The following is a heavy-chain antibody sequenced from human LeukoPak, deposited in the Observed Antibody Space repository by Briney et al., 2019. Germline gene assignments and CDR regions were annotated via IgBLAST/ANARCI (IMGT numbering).Heavy chain of an antibody. Sequence: GSLTLTCAASGVTFSSYTRTWVRQAPGKGPEWVSGISGSGGSTYYADSVQGRFTISRDNSKNTLYLQMNSLRADDTAVYYCAKCLGPYGDCYFDYWGQGTLVTVSS. V-gene: IGHV3-23*01. CDR2: ISGSGGST. CDR1: GVTFSSYT. D-gene: IGHD4-17*01. J-gene: IGHJ4*02. CDR3: AKCLGPYGDCYFDY.